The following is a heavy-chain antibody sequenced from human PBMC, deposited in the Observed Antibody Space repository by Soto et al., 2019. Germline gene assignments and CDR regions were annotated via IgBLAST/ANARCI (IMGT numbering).Heavy chain of an antibody. D-gene: IGHD3-16*01. CDR1: GYTFTSYG. V-gene: IGHV1-18*01. CDR3: ERVGASAGRRGWFDP. CDR2: ISAYNGNT. Sequence: QVQLVQSGAEVKKPGAAVKVSCKASGYTFTSYGISWVRQAPGQGLEWMGWISAYNGNTNYAQKLQGRVTMTTAPSAIPADIEMSSLRSDETAVYYCERVGASAGRRGWFDPWGQGTLVTVSS. J-gene: IGHJ5*02.